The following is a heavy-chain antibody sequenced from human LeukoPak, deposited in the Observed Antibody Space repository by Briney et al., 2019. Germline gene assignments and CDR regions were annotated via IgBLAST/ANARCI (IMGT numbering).Heavy chain of an antibody. CDR2: IYYSGST. D-gene: IGHD3-16*01. V-gene: IGHV4-39*07. CDR3: ATRWGGGPSNWFDP. CDR1: GGSISSSSYY. J-gene: IGHJ5*02. Sequence: PSETLSLTCTVSGGSISSSSYYWGWIRQPPGKGLEWIGSIYYSGSTNYNPSLKSRVTISVDTSKNQFSLKLSSVTAADTAVYYCATRWGGGPSNWFDPWGQGTLVTVSS.